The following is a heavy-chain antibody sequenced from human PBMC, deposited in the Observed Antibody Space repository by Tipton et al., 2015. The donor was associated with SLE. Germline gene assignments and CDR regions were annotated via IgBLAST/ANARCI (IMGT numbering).Heavy chain of an antibody. CDR2: IKQDGSES. D-gene: IGHD6-19*01. Sequence: SLRLSCEASGFSFRSYSMNWVRQAPGKGLEWVANIKQDGSESYYVDSVKGRFTVSRDNAKNSLYLQMNSLRAEDTAVYYCATTSIAVVEDYFDNWGQGTLVTVSS. J-gene: IGHJ4*02. CDR1: GFSFRSYS. CDR3: ATTSIAVVEDYFDN. V-gene: IGHV3-7*01.